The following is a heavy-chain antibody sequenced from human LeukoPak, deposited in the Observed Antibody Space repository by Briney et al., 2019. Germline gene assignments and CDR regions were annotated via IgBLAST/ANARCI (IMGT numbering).Heavy chain of an antibody. V-gene: IGHV4-34*01. CDR2: ITHSGST. D-gene: IGHD3-3*01. Sequence: SETLSLTCGVNGGSFSGYSWTWIRQPPGKGLEWIGEITHSGSTNYNPSVKSRVTISVDSSKKQFSLNLNSLTVADTAIYYCARTTYDRPRVISDWSRGALVTVSS. J-gene: IGHJ4*02. CDR1: GGSFSGYS. CDR3: ARTTYDRPRVISD.